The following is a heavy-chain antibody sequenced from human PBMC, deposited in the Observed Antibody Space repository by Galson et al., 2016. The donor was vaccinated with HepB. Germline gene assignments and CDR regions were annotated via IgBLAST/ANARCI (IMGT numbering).Heavy chain of an antibody. CDR1: GFTFSSYS. CDR3: ARESRAYVWGSYLPFEEGWRDFAY. D-gene: IGHD3-16*02. J-gene: IGHJ4*02. CDR2: ISGSSSTL. Sequence: SLRLSCAASGFTFSSYSMNWVRQAPGKGLEWVSYISGSSSTLYYADSVKGRFTISRDNAKNSLYRQMNSLRDEATALYYCARESRAYVWGSYLPFEEGWRDFAYWGQGTLVTVSS. V-gene: IGHV3-48*02.